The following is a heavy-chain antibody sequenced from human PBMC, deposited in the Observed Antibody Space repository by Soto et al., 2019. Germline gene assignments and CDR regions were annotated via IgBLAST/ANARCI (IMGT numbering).Heavy chain of an antibody. CDR2: IDPSDSYT. CDR1: GYSFTSYW. V-gene: IGHV5-10-1*01. Sequence: PGQAVKVSCTGSGYSFTSYWISWVRQLPGKGLEWMGRIDPSDSYTSYSPSFQGHVTISADKSITTAYLQWSSLKASDTAMYYCASPLATNQDDAFDIWGQGTMVTVSS. CDR3: ASPLATNQDDAFDI. J-gene: IGHJ3*02.